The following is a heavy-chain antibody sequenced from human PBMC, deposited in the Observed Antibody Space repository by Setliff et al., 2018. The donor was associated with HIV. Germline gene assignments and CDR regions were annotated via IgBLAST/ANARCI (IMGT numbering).Heavy chain of an antibody. V-gene: IGHV5-51*01. CDR3: ARQREVATTKLDAFDI. D-gene: IGHD5-12*01. Sequence: GESLKISCKASGYTFTNYWICWVRQLPGKGLEWMGIFYPGDSDARYSPSFQGQITFSADKSVTTAYLQWSSLKSSETALYYCARQREVATTKLDAFDIWGQGTMVTVSS. CDR2: FYPGDSDA. J-gene: IGHJ3*02. CDR1: GYTFTNYW.